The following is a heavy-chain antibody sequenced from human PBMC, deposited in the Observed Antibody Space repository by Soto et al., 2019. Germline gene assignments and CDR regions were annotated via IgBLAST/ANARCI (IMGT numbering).Heavy chain of an antibody. CDR1: GFTFSHYG. CDR2: ISYDGTNK. J-gene: IGHJ6*02. CDR3: GEDGGWLPGDYYCGRDV. V-gene: IGHV3-30*18. D-gene: IGHD6-19*01. Sequence: QVQLVESGGGVVQPGRSLRLSCAASGFTFSHYGMHWVRQAPGKGLEWVAVISYDGTNKYYADSVKGRFTISRDNSKNPMYLQMNSLRAEDTAVYDCGEDGGWLPGDYYCGRDVGGQGAKVTAAS.